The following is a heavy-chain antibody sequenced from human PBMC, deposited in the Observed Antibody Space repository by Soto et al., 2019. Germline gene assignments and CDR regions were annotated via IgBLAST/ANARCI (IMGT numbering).Heavy chain of an antibody. CDR3: ARVRCSSGSCYEHTPVFDP. CDR2: FYRGDSDT. Sequence: GESLKISCKGFGYSFTSYWIGRVRQMSGKGLEWMGTFYRGDSDTRYSPFFQGQITISANKSISIAYLQWSSVKASDTAIYYCARVRCSSGSCYEHTPVFDPWGQGTLVTVSS. D-gene: IGHD2-15*01. V-gene: IGHV5-51*06. CDR1: GYSFTSYW. J-gene: IGHJ5*01.